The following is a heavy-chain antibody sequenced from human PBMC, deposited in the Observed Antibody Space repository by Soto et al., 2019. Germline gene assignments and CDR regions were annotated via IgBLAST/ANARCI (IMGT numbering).Heavy chain of an antibody. CDR1: GFSLSTSGVG. Sequence: QITLKESGPPLVKPTQTLTLTCTFSGFSLSTSGVGVGWIRKPPGKALKWLVLIYWDDHKRYSLSLKSSLTITKDTSKNLVVLTMTIMDPVDTATYYCALTLGWLFDYWGQGTLVTVSS. J-gene: IGHJ4*02. D-gene: IGHD3-3*01. V-gene: IGHV2-5*02. CDR3: ALTLGWLFDY. CDR2: IYWDDHK.